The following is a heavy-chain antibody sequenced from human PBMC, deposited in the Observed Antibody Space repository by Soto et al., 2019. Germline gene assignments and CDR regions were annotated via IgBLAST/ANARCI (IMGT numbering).Heavy chain of an antibody. Sequence: QVQLVQSGAEVKKPGASVKVSCKASGYTFTGYYMHWVRQAPGQGLEWMGWINPNSGGTNYAQKFQGWVTMTRDTSISTAYMELSRLRSDDTAVYYRAREPAAMGGDWFDPWGQGTLVTVSS. V-gene: IGHV1-2*04. CDR1: GYTFTGYY. CDR3: AREPAAMGGDWFDP. D-gene: IGHD2-2*01. J-gene: IGHJ5*02. CDR2: INPNSGGT.